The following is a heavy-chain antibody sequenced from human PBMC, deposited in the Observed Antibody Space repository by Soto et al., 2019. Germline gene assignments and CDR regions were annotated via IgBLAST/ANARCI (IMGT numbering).Heavy chain of an antibody. Sequence: QVQLVESGGGVVQPGRSLRLSCAVSGFTFSSYGMHWVRQAPGKGLEWVAVIWYDGSNKYYADSVKGRFTISRDNSKNTLYLQMNSLRAEDTAVYYCARTAVEMATIDDYWGQGTLVTVSS. CDR2: IWYDGSNK. D-gene: IGHD5-12*01. J-gene: IGHJ4*02. V-gene: IGHV3-33*01. CDR1: GFTFSSYG. CDR3: ARTAVEMATIDDY.